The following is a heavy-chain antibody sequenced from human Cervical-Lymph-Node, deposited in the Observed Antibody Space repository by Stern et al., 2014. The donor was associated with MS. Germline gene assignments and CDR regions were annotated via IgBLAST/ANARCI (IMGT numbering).Heavy chain of an antibody. CDR1: GFTFSSYG. J-gene: IGHJ4*02. V-gene: IGHV3-30*03. CDR2: ITDDGNHK. CDR3: ARDYEDTSMLFDH. Sequence: VQLVESGGAVVQPGRSLRLSCAASGFTFSSYGMHWVRQDPGKGLEWVTVITDDGNHKYYAASVKGRFTISRDNSKNTLHLQMNSVTPDDTAIYYCARDYEDTSMLFDHWGQGTLVTVSS. D-gene: IGHD2-8*01.